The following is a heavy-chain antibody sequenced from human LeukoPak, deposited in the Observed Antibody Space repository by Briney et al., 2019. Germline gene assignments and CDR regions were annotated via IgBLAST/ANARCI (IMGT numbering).Heavy chain of an antibody. V-gene: IGHV4-59*01. J-gene: IGHJ6*02. CDR1: GGSFSGYY. D-gene: IGHD5-18*01. CDR3: ARVTRYSYGFTTFYYGMDV. CDR2: IYYSGST. Sequence: SETLSLTCAVYGGSFSGYYWSWIRQPPGKGLEWIGYIYYSGSTNYNPSLKSRVTISVDTSKNQSSLKLSSVTAADTAVYYCARVTRYSYGFTTFYYGMDVWGQGTTVTVSS.